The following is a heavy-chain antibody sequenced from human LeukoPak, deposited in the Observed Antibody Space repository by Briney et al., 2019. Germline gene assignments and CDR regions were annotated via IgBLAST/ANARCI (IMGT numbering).Heavy chain of an antibody. Sequence: MASETLSLTCTVSGGSISSYYWSWIRQPPGKGLEWIGYIYYSGSTNYNPSLKSRVTISVDTSKNQFSLKLSSVTAADTAVYYCARGGGYCSSTSCYFDYWGQGTLVTVSS. CDR1: GGSISSYY. V-gene: IGHV4-59*08. CDR3: ARGGGYCSSTSCYFDY. J-gene: IGHJ4*02. CDR2: IYYSGST. D-gene: IGHD2-2*01.